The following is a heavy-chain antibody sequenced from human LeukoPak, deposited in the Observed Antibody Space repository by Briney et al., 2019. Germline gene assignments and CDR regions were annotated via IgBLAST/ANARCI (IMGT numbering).Heavy chain of an antibody. V-gene: IGHV5-51*01. CDR2: IYPGDSDT. D-gene: IGHD1-26*01. CDR1: GYRFTSYW. J-gene: IGHJ3*02. CDR3: ATFHPSGSYSFDAFDI. Sequence: GESLKISCKGSGYRFTSYWIAWVRQMPGKGLEWMGIIYPGDSDTRYSPSFQGQVTISADKSISTAYLQWSSLKASDTAMYYCATFHPSGSYSFDAFDIWGQGTMVTVSS.